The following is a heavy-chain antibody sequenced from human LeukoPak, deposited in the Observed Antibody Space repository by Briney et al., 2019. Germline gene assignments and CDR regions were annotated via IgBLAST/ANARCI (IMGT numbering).Heavy chain of an antibody. CDR1: GGSISSSSYY. CDR3: ARHVRVVRGVTKGYYFDY. Sequence: KPSETLSLTCTVSGGSISSSSYYWGWIRQPPGKGLEWIGSIYYSGSTYYNPSLKSRVTISVDTSKNQFSLKLSSVTAADTAVYYCARHVRVVRGVTKGYYFDYWGQGTLVTVSS. D-gene: IGHD3-10*01. J-gene: IGHJ4*02. CDR2: IYYSGST. V-gene: IGHV4-39*01.